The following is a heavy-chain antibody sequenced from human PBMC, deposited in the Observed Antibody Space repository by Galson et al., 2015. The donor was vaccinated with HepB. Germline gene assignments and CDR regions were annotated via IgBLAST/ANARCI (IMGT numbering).Heavy chain of an antibody. V-gene: IGHV3-21*01. CDR2: ISSSSSYI. CDR1: GFTFSSYS. D-gene: IGHD3-10*01. Sequence: SLRLSCAASGFTFSSYSMNWVRQAPGKGLEWVSSISSSSSYIYYADSVKGRFTISRDNAKNSLYLQMNSLRAEDTAVYYCARVAAYGSGSYPLDYWAREPWSPSPQ. J-gene: IGHJ4*02. CDR3: ARVAAYGSGSYPLDY.